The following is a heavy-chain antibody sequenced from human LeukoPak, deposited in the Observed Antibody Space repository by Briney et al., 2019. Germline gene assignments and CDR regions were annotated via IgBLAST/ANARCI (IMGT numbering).Heavy chain of an antibody. J-gene: IGHJ5*02. CDR2: IWYDGSDK. V-gene: IGHV3-33*01. CDR3: AGVSGNYPNSWFEL. CDR1: GFNFRSYG. D-gene: IGHD1-26*01. Sequence: PGGSLRLSCAASGFNFRSYGRHWVRQAPGKGLEWVAIIWYDGSDKYYADSVKGRFTISRDNSKNTLYLQMNSLRVEDTAVYYCAGVSGNYPNSWFELWGQGTLVTVSS.